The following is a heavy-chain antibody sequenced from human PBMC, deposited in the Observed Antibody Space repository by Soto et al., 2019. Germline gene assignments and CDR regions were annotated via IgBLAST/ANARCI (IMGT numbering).Heavy chain of an antibody. CDR2: INAGNGNT. Sequence: VQLVQSGAEEKKPGASVKVSCKASGYTFSTYAMHWVRQAPGQRLEWMGWINAGNGNTKYSQKFQGRVTITRDTSASTAYMELSSLRSEDTAVYYCARAPSWWYFDLWGRGTLVTVSS. CDR1: GYTFSTYA. J-gene: IGHJ2*01. V-gene: IGHV1-3*05. CDR3: ARAPSWWYFDL.